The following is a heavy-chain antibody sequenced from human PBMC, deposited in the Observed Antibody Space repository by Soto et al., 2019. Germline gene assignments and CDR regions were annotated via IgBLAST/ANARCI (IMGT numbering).Heavy chain of an antibody. J-gene: IGHJ4*02. CDR3: STDGRYYYDSSGYYFDY. CDR1: GFTFSNAW. CDR2: IKSNSDGGRT. D-gene: IGHD3-22*01. Sequence: GGSLRLSCAASGFTFSNAWMSWVRQAPGKGLEWVARIKSNSDGGRTDYAAHVKGRFTISREDSKNTLYLQMNSLKTEDTAVYYCSTDGRYYYDSSGYYFDYWGQGTLVTVSS. V-gene: IGHV3-15*01.